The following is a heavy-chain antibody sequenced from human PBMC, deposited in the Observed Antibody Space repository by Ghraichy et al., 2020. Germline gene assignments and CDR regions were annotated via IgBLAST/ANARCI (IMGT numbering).Heavy chain of an antibody. J-gene: IGHJ4*02. Sequence: SETLSLTCTVSGGSISSSSYYWGWIRQPPGKGLEWIGSIYYSGSTYYNPSLKSRVTISVDTSKNQFSLKLSSVTAADTAVYYCVSSSPLKSVYWGQGTLVTVSS. CDR3: VSSSPLKSVY. D-gene: IGHD6-6*01. V-gene: IGHV4-39*01. CDR1: GGSISSSSYY. CDR2: IYYSGST.